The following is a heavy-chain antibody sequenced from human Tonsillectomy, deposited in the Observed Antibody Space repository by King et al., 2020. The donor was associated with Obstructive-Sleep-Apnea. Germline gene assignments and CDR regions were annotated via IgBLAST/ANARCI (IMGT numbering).Heavy chain of an antibody. CDR1: GYTFTGYY. CDR3: ATVAVATATYYFDY. D-gene: IGHD4-17*01. V-gene: IGHV1-2*02. CDR2: MNPNSGGT. Sequence: VQLVQSGAEVKKPGASVKVSCKASGYTFTGYYMHWVRQAPGHGLEWMGWMNPNSGGTNYAQKFQGRVTMTRDTSISTAYMELSRLTSDDTAVYYCATVAVATATYYFDYWGQGTLVTVSS. J-gene: IGHJ4*02.